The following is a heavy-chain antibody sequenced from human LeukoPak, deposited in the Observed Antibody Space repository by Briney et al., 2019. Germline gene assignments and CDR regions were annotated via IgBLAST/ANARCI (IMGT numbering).Heavy chain of an antibody. D-gene: IGHD3-22*01. V-gene: IGHV4-59*01. CDR3: ARGGVDYDSSGLIDY. Sequence: KSSETLSLTCTVSGGSISSYYWIWIRQPPGKGLEWIGDMDYRGSTNYNPSLKGRVTISVDTSKNQFSLKLNSVTAADTAVYYCARGGVDYDSSGLIDYWGQGTLVTVSS. CDR1: GGSISSYY. J-gene: IGHJ4*02. CDR2: MDYRGST.